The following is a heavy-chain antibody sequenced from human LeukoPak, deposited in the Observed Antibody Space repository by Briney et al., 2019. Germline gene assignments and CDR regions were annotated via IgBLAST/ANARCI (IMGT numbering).Heavy chain of an antibody. V-gene: IGHV4-34*01. CDR2: INHSGST. CDR3: ASRPGITGTTDLDV. J-gene: IGHJ6*04. CDR1: GGSFSGYY. Sequence: SETLSLTCAVYGGSFSGYYWSWIRQPPGKGREWIGEINHSGSTNYNPSLKSRVTISVDTSKNQFSLKLSSVTAADTAVYYCASRPGITGTTDLDVWGKGTTVTVSS. D-gene: IGHD1-20*01.